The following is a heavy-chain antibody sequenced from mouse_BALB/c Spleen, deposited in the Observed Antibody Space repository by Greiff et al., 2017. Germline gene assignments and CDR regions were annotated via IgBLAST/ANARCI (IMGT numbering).Heavy chain of an antibody. CDR3: ARELNYAMDY. Sequence: EVKLMESGGGLVQPGGSRKLSCAASGFTFSDYGMAWVRQAPGKGPEWVAFISNLAYSIYYADTVTGRFTISRENAKNTLYLEMSSLRSEDTAMYYCARELNYAMDYWGQGTSVTVSS. V-gene: IGHV5-15*02. J-gene: IGHJ4*01. CDR2: ISNLAYSI. CDR1: GFTFSDYG.